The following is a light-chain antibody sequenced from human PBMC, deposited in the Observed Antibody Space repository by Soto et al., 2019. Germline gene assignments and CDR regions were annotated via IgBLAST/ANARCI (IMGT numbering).Light chain of an antibody. Sequence: QMTQSPSSLPASVGDRVNITCRTTQRIDNYLNWYQQKPGKAPNLLIFAASSLQSGVPSRFSGSGSGTDFTLTISSLQPEDFATYYCQQSYTSAPTFGGGTKVEMK. CDR2: AAS. CDR3: QQSYTSAPT. V-gene: IGKV1-39*01. CDR1: QRIDNY. J-gene: IGKJ4*01.